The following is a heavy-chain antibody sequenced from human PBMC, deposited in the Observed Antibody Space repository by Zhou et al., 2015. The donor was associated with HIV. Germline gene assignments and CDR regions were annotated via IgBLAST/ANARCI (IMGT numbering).Heavy chain of an antibody. Sequence: EVQLLESGGGLVKPGRSLRLSCTASGFTFGDFTMSWFRQAPGKGLEWISFIRSTAYGGTTEYAASVKGRFTISRDDSKSIAYLQMNSLKTEDTAVYYCSRRGWIHLWLGAFDIWGQGTMVTVSS. CDR1: GFTFGDFT. J-gene: IGHJ3*02. CDR3: SRRGWIHLWLGAFDI. D-gene: IGHD5-18*01. V-gene: IGHV3-49*05. CDR2: IRSTAYGGTT.